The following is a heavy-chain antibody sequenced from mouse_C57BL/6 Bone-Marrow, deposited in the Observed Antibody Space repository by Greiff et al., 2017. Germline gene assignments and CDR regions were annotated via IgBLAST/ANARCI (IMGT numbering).Heavy chain of an antibody. Sequence: VQLHQSGAELMKPGASVKLSCKATGYTFTGYWIEWVKQRPGHGLEWIGEILPGSGSTNYNEKFKGKATFTADTSSNTAYMQLSSLTTEDSAIYDCARTGYYYGSSYWFAYWGQGTLVTVSA. CDR2: ILPGSGST. CDR3: ARTGYYYGSSYWFAY. CDR1: GYTFTGYW. V-gene: IGHV1-9*01. J-gene: IGHJ3*01. D-gene: IGHD1-1*01.